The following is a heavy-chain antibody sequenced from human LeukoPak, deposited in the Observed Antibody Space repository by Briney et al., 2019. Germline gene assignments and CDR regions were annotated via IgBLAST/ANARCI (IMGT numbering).Heavy chain of an antibody. CDR3: AAGIGYCSGGSCYWFYP. Sequence: SETLSLTCAVYGGSFSGYYWSWIRRPPGKGLEWIGEINHSGSTNYNPSLKSRVTISVDTSKNQFSLKLSSVTAADTAVYYCAAGIGYCSGGSCYWFYPWGQGTLVTVSS. J-gene: IGHJ5*02. CDR1: GGSFSGYY. V-gene: IGHV4-34*01. CDR2: INHSGST. D-gene: IGHD2-15*01.